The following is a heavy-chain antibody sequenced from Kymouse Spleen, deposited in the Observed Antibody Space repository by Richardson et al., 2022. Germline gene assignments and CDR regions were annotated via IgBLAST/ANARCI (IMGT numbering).Heavy chain of an antibody. V-gene: IGHV4-34*01. Sequence: QVQLQQWGAGLLKPSETLSLTCAVYGGSFSGYYWSWIRQPPGKGLEWIGEINHSGSTNYNPSLKSRVTISVDTSKNQFSLKLSSVTAADTAVYYCAREEWNCDAFDIWGQGTMVTVSS. CDR1: GGSFSGYY. D-gene: IGHD1-7*01,IGHD3-3*01. CDR3: AREEWNCDAFDI. J-gene: IGHJ3*02. CDR2: INHSGST.